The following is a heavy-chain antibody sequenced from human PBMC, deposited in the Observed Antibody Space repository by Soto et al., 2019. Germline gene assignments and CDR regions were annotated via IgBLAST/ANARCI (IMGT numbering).Heavy chain of an antibody. Sequence: PGESLKISCQGSWYNFTNYWIGWVLQMPGKGLEWMGIIYPGDSDTTYSPSFQGQVTISADKSITTAYLQWNSLKASDTAMYYCARRSRYIVRFDGWGEGSLATVSS. J-gene: IGHJ4*02. D-gene: IGHD2-8*01. V-gene: IGHV5-51*01. CDR2: IYPGDSDT. CDR1: WYNFTNYW. CDR3: ARRSRYIVRFDG.